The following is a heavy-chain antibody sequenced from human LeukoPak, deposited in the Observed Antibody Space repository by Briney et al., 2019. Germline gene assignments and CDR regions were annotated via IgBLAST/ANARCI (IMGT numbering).Heavy chain of an antibody. CDR1: GGSVSSGSYY. CDR3: ARDLIDWLDP. D-gene: IGHD2-8*01. CDR2: IYYSGST. Sequence: SETLSLTCTVSGGSVSSGSYYWSWIRQPPGKGLEWIGYIYYSGSTNYNPSLKSRVTISVDTSKNQFSLKLSSVTAADTAVYYCARDLIDWLDPWGQGTLVTVSS. J-gene: IGHJ5*02. V-gene: IGHV4-61*01.